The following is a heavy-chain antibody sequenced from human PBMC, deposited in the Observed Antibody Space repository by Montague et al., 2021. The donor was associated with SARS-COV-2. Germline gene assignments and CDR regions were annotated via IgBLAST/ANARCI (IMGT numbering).Heavy chain of an antibody. Sequence: SVMVSCKASGYTFTSYGISWVRQAPGQGLEWMGWISAYNGNTNYAQKLQGRVTMTTDTSTSTAYMELRSLRSDDTAVYYCARDGTNWGLYYYYYYMDVWGKGTTVTVSS. J-gene: IGHJ6*03. CDR3: ARDGTNWGLYYYYYYMDV. D-gene: IGHD7-27*01. CDR1: GYTFTSYG. CDR2: ISAYNGNT. V-gene: IGHV1-18*01.